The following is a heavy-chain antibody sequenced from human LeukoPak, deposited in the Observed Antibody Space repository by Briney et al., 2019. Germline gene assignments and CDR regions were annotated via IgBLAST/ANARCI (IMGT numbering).Heavy chain of an antibody. V-gene: IGHV3-23*01. CDR2: IGRGGGAT. Sequence: GGSLRLSCAASGFTFSSYAMSWVRQSPGKGLEWVSVIGRGGGATYYADSVKGRFTISRDNSKNTLYLQMNSLRAEGTAVYYCAKHYYDSGRWTFDIWGQGTTVTVSS. CDR1: GFTFSSYA. J-gene: IGHJ3*02. CDR3: AKHYYDSGRWTFDI. D-gene: IGHD3-10*01.